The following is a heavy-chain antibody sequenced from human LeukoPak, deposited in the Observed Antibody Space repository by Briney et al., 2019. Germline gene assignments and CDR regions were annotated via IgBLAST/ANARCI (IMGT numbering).Heavy chain of an antibody. D-gene: IGHD3-9*01. CDR1: GYTFTSYA. J-gene: IGHJ4*02. CDR2: XNXXXGXX. Sequence: ASVKVSCKASGYTFTSYAMNWVRQAPGQGLEWMGWXNXXXGXXTYAQGFTGRFVFSLDTSVSTAYLQISSLKAEDAAVYYCAXXXXRRXFPYYDILXGXYIDYWGQGTLVTVSS. CDR3: AXXXXRRXFPYYDILXGXYIDY. V-gene: IGHV7-4-1*02.